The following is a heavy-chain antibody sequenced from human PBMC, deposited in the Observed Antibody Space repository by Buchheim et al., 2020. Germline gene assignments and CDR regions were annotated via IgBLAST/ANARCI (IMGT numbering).Heavy chain of an antibody. CDR2: ISGSAGSA. J-gene: IGHJ4*02. CDR3: AKDVRHGGYNHFDC. V-gene: IGHV3-23*01. CDR1: GFTFTNYA. D-gene: IGHD5-24*01. Sequence: EVQLLESGGGLVQPGGSLRLSCAASGFTFTNYAVSWVRQAAGKGLQWVSSISGSAGSAHYADSVKGRFIISRDNSKNTVYLQMNSLRADDTAVYFCAKDVRHGGYNHFDCWGQGTL.